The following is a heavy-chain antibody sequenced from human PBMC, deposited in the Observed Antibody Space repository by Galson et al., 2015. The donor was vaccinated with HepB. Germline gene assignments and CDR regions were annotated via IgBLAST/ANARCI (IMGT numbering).Heavy chain of an antibody. D-gene: IGHD6-13*01. CDR2: IYSGGST. Sequence: SLRLACAASGFTVSSNYMSWVRQAPGKGLEWVSVIYSGGSTYYADSVKGRFTISRDNSKNTLFLQRNSLRAEDTAVYYCARGLGISSWYFDYWGQGTLVTVSS. CDR1: GFTVSSNY. CDR3: ARGLGISSWYFDY. V-gene: IGHV3-53*01. J-gene: IGHJ4*02.